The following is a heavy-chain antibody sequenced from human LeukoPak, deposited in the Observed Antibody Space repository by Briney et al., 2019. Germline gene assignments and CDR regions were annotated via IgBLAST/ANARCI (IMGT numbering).Heavy chain of an antibody. CDR2: INPNSGGT. J-gene: IGHJ4*02. CDR1: GGTFSSYA. CDR3: ARSAEDY. V-gene: IGHV1-2*02. Sequence: ASVKVSCKASGGTFSSYAISWVRQAPGQGLEWMGWINPNSGGTNYAQKFQGRVTMTRDTSISTAYMELSRLRSDDTAVYYCARSAEDYWGQGTLVTVSS.